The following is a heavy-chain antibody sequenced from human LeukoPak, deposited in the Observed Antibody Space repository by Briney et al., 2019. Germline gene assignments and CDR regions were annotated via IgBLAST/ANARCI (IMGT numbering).Heavy chain of an antibody. Sequence: ASVKDSCKASGGTFSSYAISWVRQAPGQGLEWMGRIIPILGIANYAQKFQGRVTITADKSTSTAYMELSSLRSEDTAVYYCARDQVAGISYFDYWGQGTLVTVSS. CDR3: ARDQVAGISYFDY. D-gene: IGHD6-19*01. J-gene: IGHJ4*02. CDR2: IIPILGIA. CDR1: GGTFSSYA. V-gene: IGHV1-69*04.